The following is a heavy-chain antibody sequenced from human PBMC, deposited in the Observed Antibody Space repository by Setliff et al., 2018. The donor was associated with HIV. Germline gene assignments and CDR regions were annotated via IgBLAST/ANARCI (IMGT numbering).Heavy chain of an antibody. CDR1: GYSFTDYY. V-gene: IGHV1-2*06. CDR2: TNPKSGAT. J-gene: IGHJ4*02. Sequence: ASVKVSCKASGYSFTDYYMHWVRQAPGQGLEYMGRTNPKSGATIYAENFQGRVTMTRDMSISTAYMEVNRLTSDDTALYYCAREGQDSGGWYYFDYWGQGTLVTVSS. CDR3: AREGQDSGGWYYFDY. D-gene: IGHD6-19*01.